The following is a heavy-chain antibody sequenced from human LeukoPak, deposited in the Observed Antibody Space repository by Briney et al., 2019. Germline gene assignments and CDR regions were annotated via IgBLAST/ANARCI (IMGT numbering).Heavy chain of an antibody. D-gene: IGHD1-14*01. Sequence: GGSLRLSCEASGFTFNSHAMHWVRQAPGKGLEWLAFISWDGNVKYCADSVEGRFTISRDSPKNTLFLQMNSLRAEDTAVYYCARDLSTRYSIDYWGQGTLVTVSS. V-gene: IGHV3-30*04. CDR3: ARDLSTRYSIDY. CDR1: GFTFNSHA. J-gene: IGHJ4*02. CDR2: ISWDGNVK.